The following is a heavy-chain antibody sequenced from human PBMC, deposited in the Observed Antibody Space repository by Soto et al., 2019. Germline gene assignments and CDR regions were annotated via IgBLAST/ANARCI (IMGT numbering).Heavy chain of an antibody. D-gene: IGHD2-15*01. V-gene: IGHV3-53*01. J-gene: IGHJ5*02. CDR3: ARELPPDL. CDR2: IWSAGLT. Sequence: GGSLRLSCAASGFTVSSKYMNWVRQAPGKGLEWVSIIWSAGLTYYAGSVRGRFTISRDISKNILFLQMNNLRAEDSAIYYCARELPPDLWGQGTLVTVSS. CDR1: GFTVSSKY.